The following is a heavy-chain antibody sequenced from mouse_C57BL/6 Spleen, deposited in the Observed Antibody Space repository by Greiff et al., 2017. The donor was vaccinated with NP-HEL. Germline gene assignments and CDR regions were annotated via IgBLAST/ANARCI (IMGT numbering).Heavy chain of an antibody. CDR1: CSPFPRSL. CDR2: LTPSNGGT. Sequence: QVQLKQPGTELVKPGASVKLSCKASCSPFPRSLMPWVTPRPFPFLSFLCNLTPSNGGTTYNEKFKSKATLTVDKSSSTAYMQLSSLTSEDSAVYYCARCYYGSRGLRAMDYWGQGTSVTVSS. J-gene: IGHJ4*01. D-gene: IGHD1-1*01. V-gene: IGHV1-53*01. CDR3: ARCYYGSRGLRAMDY.